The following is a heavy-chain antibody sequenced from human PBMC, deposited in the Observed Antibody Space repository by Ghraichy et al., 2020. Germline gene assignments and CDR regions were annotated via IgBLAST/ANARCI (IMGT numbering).Heavy chain of an antibody. Sequence: ASVKVSCKASGYTFTSYGISWVRQAPGQGLEWMGWISAYNGNTNYAKKLQGRVTMTTDTSTSTAYMELRSLRSDDTAVYYCAREVTPPVVTPDYDAFDIWGQGTMVTVSS. CDR2: ISAYNGNT. J-gene: IGHJ3*02. CDR3: AREVTPPVVTPDYDAFDI. V-gene: IGHV1-18*01. CDR1: GYTFTSYG. D-gene: IGHD4-23*01.